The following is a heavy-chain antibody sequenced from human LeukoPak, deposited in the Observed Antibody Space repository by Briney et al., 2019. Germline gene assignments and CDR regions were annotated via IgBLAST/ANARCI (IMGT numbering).Heavy chain of an antibody. CDR3: AKVLSGSGSYYITRYYGMDV. Sequence: PGGSLRLSCAASGFTFSSYAMSWVRQAPGKGLEWVSAISGSGGSTYYADSVKGRFTISRDNSKNTLYLQMNSLRAEDTAVYYCAKVLSGSGSYYITRYYGMDVWGQGTTVTVSS. D-gene: IGHD3-10*01. CDR2: ISGSGGST. V-gene: IGHV3-23*01. J-gene: IGHJ6*02. CDR1: GFTFSSYA.